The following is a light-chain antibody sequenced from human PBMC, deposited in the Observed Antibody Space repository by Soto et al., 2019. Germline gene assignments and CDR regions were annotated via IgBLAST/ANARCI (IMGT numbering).Light chain of an antibody. J-gene: IGLJ3*02. CDR2: GNT. Sequence: QSVLTQPPSVSGAPGQRVTISCAGSSSNIGAGFDVHWYQQLPGTAPKLLIYGNTNRPSGVPDRFSGSKSGTSASLAITGLQAEDEADYYCKSYASSLSGLWVFGGGTKVTVL. CDR1: SSNIGAGFD. V-gene: IGLV1-40*01. CDR3: KSYASSLSGLWV.